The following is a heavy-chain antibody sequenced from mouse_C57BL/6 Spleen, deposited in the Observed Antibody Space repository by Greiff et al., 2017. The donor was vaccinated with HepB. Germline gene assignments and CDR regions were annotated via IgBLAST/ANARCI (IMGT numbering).Heavy chain of an antibody. CDR2: IDPSDSYT. D-gene: IGHD1-1*01. Sequence: QVQLQQPGAELVMPGASVKLSCKASGYTFTSYWMHWVKQRPGQGLEWIGEIDPSDSYTNYNQKFKGKSTLTVDKSSSTAYMQLSSLTSEDSAVYYCGRGGYYGTLFAYWGQGTLVTVSA. V-gene: IGHV1-69*01. CDR3: GRGGYYGTLFAY. CDR1: GYTFTSYW. J-gene: IGHJ3*01.